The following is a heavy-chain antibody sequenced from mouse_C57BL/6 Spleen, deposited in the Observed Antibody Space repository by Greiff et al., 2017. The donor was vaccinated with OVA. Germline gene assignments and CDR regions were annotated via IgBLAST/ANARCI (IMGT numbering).Heavy chain of an antibody. Sequence: VQLQQSGPELVKPGASVKIPCKTSGYTFTDYNMDWVKQSHGKSFEWIGDINPNNGGTIYNQKFKSKATLTVDKSSSTAYMELRSLTAEDTAVYYCGRETTQARFAYWGQGTLVTVSA. J-gene: IGHJ3*01. CDR1: GYTFTDYN. D-gene: IGHD3-2*02. V-gene: IGHV1-18*01. CDR3: GRETTQARFAY. CDR2: INPNNGGT.